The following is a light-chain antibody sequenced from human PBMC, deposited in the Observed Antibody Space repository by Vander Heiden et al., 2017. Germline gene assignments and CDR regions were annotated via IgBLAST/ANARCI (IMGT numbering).Light chain of an antibody. V-gene: IGKV1-33*01. CDR1: QDISNY. CDR3: QQYDNLHQ. CDR2: DAS. J-gene: IGKJ4*02. Sequence: DIQMTQSPSSLSASVGDRVTITCQASQDISNYLNWYQQKPGKAPKLLIYDASNLETGVPSRFSGSGSGTDFTFTISSLQPEDIATYYCQQYDNLHQFGGGTKVEIK.